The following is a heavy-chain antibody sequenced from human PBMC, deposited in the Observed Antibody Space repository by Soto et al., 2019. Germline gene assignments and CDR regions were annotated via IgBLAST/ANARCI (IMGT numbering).Heavy chain of an antibody. CDR1: GFTFSSYS. D-gene: IGHD1-26*01. J-gene: IGHJ3*02. CDR2: ISSSSSYI. Sequence: GGSLRLSCAASGFTFSSYSMNWVRQAPGKGLEWVSSISSSSSYIYYADSVKGRFTISRDNAKNSLYLQMNSLRAEDTAVYYGARMWHRGSYIRGAFDIWGQGTMVTVSS. CDR3: ARMWHRGSYIRGAFDI. V-gene: IGHV3-21*01.